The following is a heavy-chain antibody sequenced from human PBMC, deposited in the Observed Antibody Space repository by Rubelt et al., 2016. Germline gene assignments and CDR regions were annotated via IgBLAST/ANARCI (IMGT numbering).Heavy chain of an antibody. V-gene: IGHV2-70*15. J-gene: IGHJ6*02. CDR3: ARILLPDYYDSSGGMDV. CDR1: GFSLSTSGMC. CDR2: IDWDDAN. D-gene: IGHD3-22*01. Sequence: QVTLRESGPALVKPTQTLTLTCTFSGFSLSTSGMCVSWIRQPPGKALEWLACIDWDDANYYSTSLKTRLTISKATPKNQVVLTMTNMDPVDTATYYCARILLPDYYDSSGGMDVWGQGTTVTVSS.